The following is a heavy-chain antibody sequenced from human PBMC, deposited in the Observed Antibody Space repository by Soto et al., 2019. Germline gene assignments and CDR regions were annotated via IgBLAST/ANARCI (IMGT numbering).Heavy chain of an antibody. Sequence: ASVKVSCKASGGTFSSYTISWVRQAPGQGLEWMGRIIPILGIANYAQKFQGRVTITADKSTSTAYMELSSLRSEDTAVYYCARDLGEYSGYEADNWFDPWGQGTLVTVSS. V-gene: IGHV1-69*04. J-gene: IGHJ5*02. CDR1: GGTFSSYT. D-gene: IGHD5-12*01. CDR3: ARDLGEYSGYEADNWFDP. CDR2: IIPILGIA.